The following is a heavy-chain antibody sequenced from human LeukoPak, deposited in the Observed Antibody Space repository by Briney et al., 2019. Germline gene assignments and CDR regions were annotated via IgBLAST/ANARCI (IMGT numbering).Heavy chain of an antibody. CDR1: GFTFTSSA. CDR3: AAATNCGGDCYYYYYMDV. Sequence: GTSVKFSCKASGFTFTSSAMQWLRQAGGQRLDWIGWIVAGSGNTNYAQKFQERVSHTRDMSTSTAYIELSSLRSEDTAGYYCAAATNCGGDCYYYYYMDVWGKGTTVTVSS. D-gene: IGHD2-21*02. V-gene: IGHV1-58*02. CDR2: IVAGSGNT. J-gene: IGHJ6*03.